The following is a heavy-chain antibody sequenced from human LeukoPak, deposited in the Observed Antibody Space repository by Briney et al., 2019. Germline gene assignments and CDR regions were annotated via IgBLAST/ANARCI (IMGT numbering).Heavy chain of an antibody. Sequence: GGSLRLSCAASGFTFSSYAMSWVRQAPGKGLEWVSAISGSGGSTYYADSVKGRFTISRDNSKNTLYLQMNSLRAEDTAVYYCAKLDIGWELLSPFDYWGQGTLVTVSS. D-gene: IGHD1-26*01. J-gene: IGHJ4*02. CDR1: GFTFSSYA. CDR2: ISGSGGST. CDR3: AKLDIGWELLSPFDY. V-gene: IGHV3-23*01.